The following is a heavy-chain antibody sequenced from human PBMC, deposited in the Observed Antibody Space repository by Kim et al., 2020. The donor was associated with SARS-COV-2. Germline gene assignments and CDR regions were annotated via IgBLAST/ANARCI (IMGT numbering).Heavy chain of an antibody. CDR1: GGSFSGYY. CDR3: ASGNIVVVPAARGYYYYYGMDV. J-gene: IGHJ6*02. Sequence: SETLSLTCAVYGGSFSGYYWSWIRQPPGKGLEWIGEINHSGSTNYNPSLKSRVTISVDTSKNQFSLKLSSVTAADTAVYYCASGNIVVVPAARGYYYYYGMDVWGQGTTVTVSS. V-gene: IGHV4-34*01. CDR2: INHSGST. D-gene: IGHD2-2*01.